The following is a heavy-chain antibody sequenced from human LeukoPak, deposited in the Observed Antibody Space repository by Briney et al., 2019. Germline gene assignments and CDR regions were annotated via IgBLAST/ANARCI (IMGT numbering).Heavy chain of an antibody. J-gene: IGHJ4*02. V-gene: IGHV3-15*01. D-gene: IGHD6-19*01. Sequence: GGSLRLSCAASGFTFSNAWMSWVRQAPGKGLEWVGRIKSKTDGGTTDYAAPVKGRFTISRDNSKNTLYLQMNSLRAEDTAVYYCAKDSSGWSPETAGLDYWGQGTLVTVSS. CDR2: IKSKTDGGTT. CDR3: AKDSSGWSPETAGLDY. CDR1: GFTFSNAW.